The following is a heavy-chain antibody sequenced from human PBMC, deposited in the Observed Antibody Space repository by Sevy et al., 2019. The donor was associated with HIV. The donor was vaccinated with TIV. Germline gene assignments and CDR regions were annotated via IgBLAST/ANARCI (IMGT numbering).Heavy chain of an antibody. Sequence: ASVKVSCKASGYTFTSYGIRWVRQAPGQGLEWMGWISAYNGNTNYAQKLQGRVTMTTDTSTSTAYMELRSLRSDDTAVYYCAGDWYYYGSGSYTRPYYYYGMDVWGQGTTVTVSS. J-gene: IGHJ6*02. CDR2: ISAYNGNT. CDR3: AGDWYYYGSGSYTRPYYYYGMDV. V-gene: IGHV1-18*01. CDR1: GYTFTSYG. D-gene: IGHD3-10*01.